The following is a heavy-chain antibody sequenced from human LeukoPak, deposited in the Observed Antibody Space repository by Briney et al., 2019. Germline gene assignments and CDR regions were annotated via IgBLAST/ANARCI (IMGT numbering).Heavy chain of an antibody. J-gene: IGHJ4*02. CDR2: ISYDGSNK. CDR1: GFTFSSYG. D-gene: IGHD6-13*01. V-gene: IGHV3-30*03. Sequence: GGSLRLSCAASGFTFSSYGMHWVRQAPGKGLEWVAVISYDGSNKYYADSVKGRFTISRDNSKNTLYVQVNSLRGEDTAVYYCARLGSIAAAGTPDYWGQGSLVTVSS. CDR3: ARLGSIAAAGTPDY.